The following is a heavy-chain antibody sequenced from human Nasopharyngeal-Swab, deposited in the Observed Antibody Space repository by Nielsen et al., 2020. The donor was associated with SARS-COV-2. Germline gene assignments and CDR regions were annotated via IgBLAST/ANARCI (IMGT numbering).Heavy chain of an antibody. V-gene: IGHV3-21*01. CDR1: GFPFSTYT. CDR2: ISGSSTYI. D-gene: IGHD2-21*02. CDR3: ARTAAFCGGNCYSEYFQH. Sequence: GGSLRLSCAASGFPFSTYTMNWVRQAPGKGLEWVSSISGSSTYIWYADSVTGRFTISRDNAKNSLFLQMNNLRADDTAIYYCARTAAFCGGNCYSEYFQHWGQGTLVTVSS. J-gene: IGHJ1*01.